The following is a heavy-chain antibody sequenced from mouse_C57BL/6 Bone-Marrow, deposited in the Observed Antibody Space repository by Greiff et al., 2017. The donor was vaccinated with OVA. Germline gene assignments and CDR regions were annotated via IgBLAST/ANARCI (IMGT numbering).Heavy chain of an antibody. CDR3: ARPHCYGSSDGFAY. CDR2: ISNGGGST. V-gene: IGHV5-12*01. Sequence: EVMLVESGGGLVQPGGSLKLSCAASGFTFSDYYMYWVRQTPEKRLEWVAYISNGGGSTYYPDTVKGRFTISRDNAKNTLYLQMSRLKSEDTAMYYCARPHCYGSSDGFAYWGQGTLVTVSA. D-gene: IGHD1-1*01. J-gene: IGHJ3*01. CDR1: GFTFSDYY.